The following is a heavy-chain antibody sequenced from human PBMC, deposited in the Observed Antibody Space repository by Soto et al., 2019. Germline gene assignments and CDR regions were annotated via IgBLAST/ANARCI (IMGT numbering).Heavy chain of an antibody. CDR3: AKDVGRSEGSIRGYYYYGMDV. CDR2: ISGSGGST. Sequence: GGSLRLSCAASGFTFSSYAMSWVRQAPGKGLEWVSAISGSGGSTYYADSVKGRFTISRDNSKNTLYLQMNSLRAEDTAVYYCAKDVGRSEGSIRGYYYYGMDVWGQGTTVTVSS. D-gene: IGHD3-10*01. CDR1: GFTFSSYA. J-gene: IGHJ6*02. V-gene: IGHV3-23*01.